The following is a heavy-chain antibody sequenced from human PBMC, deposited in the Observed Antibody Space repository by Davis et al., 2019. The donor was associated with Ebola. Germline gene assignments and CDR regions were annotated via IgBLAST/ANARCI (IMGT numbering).Heavy chain of an antibody. D-gene: IGHD3-3*01. Sequence: GGSLRLSCAASGFTFSNYDMHWVRQITGNGLEWVSAIGTAGDTYYPGSVKGRFTISRENAKSSLFFHMNSLRGEDTAVYYCARAAFGSHFFDYWGQGTLVTVSS. CDR2: IGTAGDT. J-gene: IGHJ4*02. CDR3: ARAAFGSHFFDY. V-gene: IGHV3-13*01. CDR1: GFTFSNYD.